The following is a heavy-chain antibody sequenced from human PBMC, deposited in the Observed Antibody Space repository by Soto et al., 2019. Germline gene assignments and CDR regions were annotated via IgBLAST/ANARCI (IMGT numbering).Heavy chain of an antibody. V-gene: IGHV4-31*03. J-gene: IGHJ4*02. CDR3: ASSTTGGYYDSSGYPMDFDY. CDR2: IYYSGST. D-gene: IGHD3-22*01. Sequence: SETLSLTCTVSGGSISSGVYYWSWIRHHPGNGLEWIGYIYYSGSTYYNPSLKSRVTISVDTSKNQFSLKLSSVTAADTAVYYCASSTTGGYYDSSGYPMDFDYWGQGTLVTVST. CDR1: GGSISSGVYY.